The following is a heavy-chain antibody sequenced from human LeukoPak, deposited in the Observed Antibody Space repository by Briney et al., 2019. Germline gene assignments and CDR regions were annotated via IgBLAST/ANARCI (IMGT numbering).Heavy chain of an antibody. J-gene: IGHJ6*02. D-gene: IGHD2-2*01. Sequence: SQTLSLTCTVSGGSISSGGYYWSWIRQHPGTGLEWIGYIYYSGSTYYNPSLKSRVTISVDTSKNQFSLKLSSVAAADTAVYYCARDFPYCSSTSCSGMDVWGQGTTVTVSS. CDR3: ARDFPYCSSTSCSGMDV. V-gene: IGHV4-31*03. CDR2: IYYSGST. CDR1: GGSISSGGYY.